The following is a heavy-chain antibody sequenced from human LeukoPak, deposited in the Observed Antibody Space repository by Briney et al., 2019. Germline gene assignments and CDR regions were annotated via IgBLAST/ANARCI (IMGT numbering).Heavy chain of an antibody. D-gene: IGHD2-15*01. CDR3: ARGGCSGGSCYGGQDYYYYYMDV. V-gene: IGHV1-46*01. J-gene: IGHJ6*03. Sequence: ASVKVSCKASGYTFTSYYMHWVRQAPGQGLEWMGIINPSGGSTSYAQKLQGRVTMTTDTSTSTAYMELRSLRSDDTAVYYCARGGCSGGSCYGGQDYYYYYMDVWGKGTTVTISS. CDR1: GYTFTSYY. CDR2: INPSGGST.